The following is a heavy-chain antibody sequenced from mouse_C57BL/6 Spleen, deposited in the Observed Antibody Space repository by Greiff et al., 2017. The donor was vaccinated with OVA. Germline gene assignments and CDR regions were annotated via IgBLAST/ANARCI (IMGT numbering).Heavy chain of an antibody. J-gene: IGHJ2*01. CDR3: ARMDYGSSYGFDY. D-gene: IGHD1-1*01. CDR2: IYPRSGNT. CDR1: GYTFTSYG. Sequence: QVQLKQSGAELARPGASVKLSCKASGYTFTSYGISWVKQRTGQGLEWIGEIYPRSGNTYYNEKFKGKATLTADKSSSTAYMELRSLTSEDSAVYFCARMDYGSSYGFDYWGQGTTLTVSS. V-gene: IGHV1-81*01.